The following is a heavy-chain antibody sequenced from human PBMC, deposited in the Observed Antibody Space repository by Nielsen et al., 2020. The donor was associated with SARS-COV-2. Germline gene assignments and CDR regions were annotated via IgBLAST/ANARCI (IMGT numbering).Heavy chain of an antibody. CDR2: ISFDGSDE. D-gene: IGHD1-26*01. CDR3: AREDSWELLRTYDALDI. CDR1: GFPFSSFA. Sequence: GESLKISCAASGFPFSSFAMHWVRQAPGKGLEWVAVISFDGSDEYSADSVKGRFTISRDNAKNTLYLQMISLRTEDTAVYYCAREDSWELLRTYDALDIWGQGTMVSVSS. V-gene: IGHV3-30-3*01. J-gene: IGHJ3*02.